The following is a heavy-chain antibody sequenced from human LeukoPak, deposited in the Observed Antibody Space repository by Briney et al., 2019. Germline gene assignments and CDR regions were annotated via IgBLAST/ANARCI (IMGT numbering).Heavy chain of an antibody. Sequence: GGSLKISCEASGPGFTNHWIGWVRKLPGKGLEWVGIINLGDSDTKYSPSFQGQVTISADKSISTAYLQWSSLKASDTAMYYCPRSRPFRAPQNYYGMDVWGQGTTVTVSS. CDR2: INLGDSDT. J-gene: IGHJ6*02. V-gene: IGHV5-51*01. D-gene: IGHD5-24*01. CDR1: GPGFTNHW. CDR3: PRSRPFRAPQNYYGMDV.